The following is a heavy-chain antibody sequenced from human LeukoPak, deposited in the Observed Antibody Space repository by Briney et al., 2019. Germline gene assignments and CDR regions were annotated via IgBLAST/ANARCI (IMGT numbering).Heavy chain of an antibody. CDR1: GFTFSSYV. CDR3: AKDKHIVVVTAMDY. J-gene: IGHJ4*02. V-gene: IGHV3-23*01. CDR2: VSGNGVNT. Sequence: GGSLRLSCAASGFTFSSYVMTWVRQAPGKGLEWVSAVSGNGVNTYYADSVKGRFTISRDNSKNTLYLQMNSLRAEDTAVYYCAKDKHIVVVTAMDYWGQGTLVTVSS. D-gene: IGHD2-21*02.